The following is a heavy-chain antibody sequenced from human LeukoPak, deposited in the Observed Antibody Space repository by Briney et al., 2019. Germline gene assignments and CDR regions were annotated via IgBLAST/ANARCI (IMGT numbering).Heavy chain of an antibody. V-gene: IGHV1-18*01. CDR1: GGTFSSYA. D-gene: IGHD6-19*01. CDR2: ISAYNGNT. CDR3: ASSMGVGAGPLNWFDP. J-gene: IGHJ5*02. Sequence: GASAKVSCKASGGTFSSYAISWVRQAPGQGLEWMGWISAYNGNTNYAQKLQGRVTMTTDTSTSTAYMELRSLRSDDTAVYYCASSMGVGAGPLNWFDPWGQGTLATVSS.